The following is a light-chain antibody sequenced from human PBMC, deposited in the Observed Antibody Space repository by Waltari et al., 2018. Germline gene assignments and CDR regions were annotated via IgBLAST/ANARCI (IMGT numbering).Light chain of an antibody. Sequence: QSALTQPPSASGSPGQPVTISCTGTSSDFGGYNYVSWYQRHPGKAPKLMIYEVNKRPSGVPDRFSGSKSGNTASLTVSGLQAEDEAEYSCSSYAGSNNWVFGGGTKLTVL. CDR1: SSDFGGYNY. CDR3: SSYAGSNNWV. V-gene: IGLV2-8*01. J-gene: IGLJ3*02. CDR2: EVN.